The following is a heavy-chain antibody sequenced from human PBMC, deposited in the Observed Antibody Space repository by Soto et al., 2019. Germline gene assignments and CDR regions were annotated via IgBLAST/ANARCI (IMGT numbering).Heavy chain of an antibody. D-gene: IGHD2-2*01. Sequence: SLRLSCAASGFTFSSYAMSWVRQAPGKGLEWVSAISGSGGSTYYADSVKGRFTISRDNSKNTLYLQMNSLRAEDTAVYYCARDYLVVPHRVIDYWGQGTLVTVSS. CDR1: GFTFSSYA. CDR3: ARDYLVVPHRVIDY. V-gene: IGHV3-23*01. CDR2: ISGSGGST. J-gene: IGHJ4*02.